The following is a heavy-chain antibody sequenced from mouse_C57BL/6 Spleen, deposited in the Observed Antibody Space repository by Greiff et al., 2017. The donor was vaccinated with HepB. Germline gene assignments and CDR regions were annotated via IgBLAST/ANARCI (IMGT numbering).Heavy chain of an antibody. CDR3: ARQVTTVVADAMDY. CDR2: ISSGGSYT. Sequence: EVHLVESGGDLVKPGGSLKLSCAASGFTFSSYGMSWVRQTPDKRLEWVATISSGGSYTYYPDSVKGRFTISRDNAKTTLYLQMSSLKSEDTAMYYCARQVTTVVADAMDYWGQGTSVTVSS. V-gene: IGHV5-6*01. D-gene: IGHD1-1*01. CDR1: GFTFSSYG. J-gene: IGHJ4*01.